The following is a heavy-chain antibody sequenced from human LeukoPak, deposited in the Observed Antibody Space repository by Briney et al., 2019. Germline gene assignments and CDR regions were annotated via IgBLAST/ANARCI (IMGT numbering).Heavy chain of an antibody. CDR2: INTDGGST. V-gene: IGHV3-74*01. Sequence: GGSLRLSCAASGFTFSSYWMHWVRQAPGKGLVWVSRINTDGGSTSYADSVKGRFTISRDNAKNTLYLQMNSLRAEDTAVYYCAKDPYGLLGFDYWGQGTLVTVSS. CDR3: AKDPYGLLGFDY. J-gene: IGHJ4*02. D-gene: IGHD1-26*01. CDR1: GFTFSSYW.